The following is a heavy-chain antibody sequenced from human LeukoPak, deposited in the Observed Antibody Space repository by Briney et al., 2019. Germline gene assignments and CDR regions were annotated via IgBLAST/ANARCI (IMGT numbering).Heavy chain of an antibody. Sequence: GGSLRLSCAASGFTFSSYWMSWVRQAPGKGLEWVANIKQDGSEKYYVDSVKGRFTISRDNAKNSLYLQMNSLRAEDTAVYYCAKGERITMVRGAFDAFDIWGQGTMVTVSS. CDR1: GFTFSSYW. CDR2: IKQDGSEK. CDR3: AKGERITMVRGAFDAFDI. J-gene: IGHJ3*02. V-gene: IGHV3-7*01. D-gene: IGHD3-10*01.